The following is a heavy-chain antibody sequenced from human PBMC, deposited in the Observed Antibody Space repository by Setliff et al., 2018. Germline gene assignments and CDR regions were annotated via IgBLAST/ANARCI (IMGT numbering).Heavy chain of an antibody. J-gene: IGHJ4*02. CDR2: ISGSGGST. CDR1: GFTFSSYA. Sequence: GGSLRLSCAASGFTFSSYAMSWVRQAPGKGLEWVSAISGSGGSTYYADSVKGRFTISRDNSKNTLYLQMNSLRADDTAVYFCVKGTAHESRDFDYWGQGTLVTVSS. CDR3: VKGTAHESRDFDY. V-gene: IGHV3-23*01. D-gene: IGHD5-18*01.